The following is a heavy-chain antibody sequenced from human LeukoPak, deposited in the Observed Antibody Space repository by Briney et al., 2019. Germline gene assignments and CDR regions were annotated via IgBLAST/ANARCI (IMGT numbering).Heavy chain of an antibody. CDR2: IIPILEET. J-gene: IGHJ5*02. CDR3: ARDGLLMARGVRNGFDP. V-gene: IGHV1-69*01. Sequence: SVKVTCKASGGTFSSYAISWVRQAPGQGLEWMGGIIPILEETNGAQKFQGRVTITADESTNTAYMELSSLTSDDTAVYYCARDGLLMARGVRNGFDPWGQGTLVTVSS. D-gene: IGHD3-10*01. CDR1: GGTFSSYA.